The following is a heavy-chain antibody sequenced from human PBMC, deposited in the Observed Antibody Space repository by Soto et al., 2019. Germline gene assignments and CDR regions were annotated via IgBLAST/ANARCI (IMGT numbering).Heavy chain of an antibody. CDR3: ARGRPLAVAGIKKRLFDY. D-gene: IGHD6-19*01. CDR1: GGSFSGYY. J-gene: IGHJ4*02. Sequence: QVQLQQCGAGLLKPSETLSLTCSVYGGSFSGYYWSWIRQPPGKGLEWIVEINHSGSTNYNPSLKIRVTISVDTSKNHFSLKLSSVTAADTAVYYCARGRPLAVAGIKKRLFDYCGQGTLVTVSS. V-gene: IGHV4-34*01. CDR2: INHSGST.